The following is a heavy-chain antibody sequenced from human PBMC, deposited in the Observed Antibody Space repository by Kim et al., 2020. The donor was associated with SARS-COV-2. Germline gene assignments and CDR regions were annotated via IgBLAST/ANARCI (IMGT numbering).Heavy chain of an antibody. CDR2: ISSSSSTI. CDR1: GFTFSSYS. D-gene: IGHD3-9*01. J-gene: IGHJ5*02. V-gene: IGHV3-48*04. CDR3: ARDILTGYANWFDP. Sequence: GGSLRLSCAASGFTFSSYSMNWVRQAPGKGLEWVSYISSSSSTIYYADSVKGRFTISRDNAKNSLYLQMNSLRAEDTAVYYCARDILTGYANWFDPWGQGTLVTVSS.